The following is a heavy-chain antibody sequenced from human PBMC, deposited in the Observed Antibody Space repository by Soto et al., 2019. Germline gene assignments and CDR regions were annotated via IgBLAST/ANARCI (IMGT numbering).Heavy chain of an antibody. CDR1: GGSFSGYY. Sequence: QVQLQQWGAGLLKPSETLSLTCAVYGGSFSGYYWSWIRQPPGKGLEWIGEINHSGSTNYNPSLKSRVTISVDTSKNQFSLKLSSVTAADTAVYYCAREGRFPFCMVPRTDYWGHGTLVTVSS. CDR2: INHSGST. D-gene: IGHD2-8*01. V-gene: IGHV4-34*01. CDR3: AREGRFPFCMVPRTDY. J-gene: IGHJ4*01.